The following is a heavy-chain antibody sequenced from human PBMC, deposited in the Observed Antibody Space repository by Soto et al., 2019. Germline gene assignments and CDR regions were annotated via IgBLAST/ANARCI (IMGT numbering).Heavy chain of an antibody. CDR2: IYYSGST. D-gene: IGHD2-2*01. Sequence: QVQLQESGPGLVKPSQTLSLTCTVSGGSISSGGYYWSWIRQHPGKGLEWIGYIYYSGSTYYNPSLKSRVTISVDTSKNQFSLKLRSVTAADTAVYYCARGYCSSTSCYLGGGGYGMDVWGQGTTVTVSS. CDR3: ARGYCSSTSCYLGGGGYGMDV. V-gene: IGHV4-31*03. CDR1: GGSISSGGYY. J-gene: IGHJ6*02.